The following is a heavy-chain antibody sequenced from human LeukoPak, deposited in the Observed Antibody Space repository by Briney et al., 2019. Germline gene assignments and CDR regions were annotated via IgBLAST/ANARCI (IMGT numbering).Heavy chain of an antibody. V-gene: IGHV4-30-4*07. J-gene: IGHJ6*03. CDR1: GGSISSGGYS. D-gene: IGHD3-9*01. CDR2: IYYSGST. Sequence: SETLSLTCAVSGGSISSGGYSWSWIRQPPGKGLEWIGYIYYSGSTYYNPSLKSRVTISVDTSKNQFSLKLSSVTAADTAVYYCARGHYDILTGYYYYMDVWGKGTTVTVSS. CDR3: ARGHYDILTGYYYYMDV.